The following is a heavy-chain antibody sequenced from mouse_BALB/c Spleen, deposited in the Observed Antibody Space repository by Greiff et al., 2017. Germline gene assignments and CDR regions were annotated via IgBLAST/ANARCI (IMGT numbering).Heavy chain of an antibody. Sequence: DVQLVESGGGLVQPGGSRKLSCAASGFTFSSFGMHWVRQAPEKGLEWVAYISSGSSTIYYADTVKGRFTISRDNPKNTLFLQMTSLRSEDTAMYYCARSEGNYGYFDVWGAGTTVTVSS. J-gene: IGHJ1*01. CDR2: ISSGSSTI. CDR3: ARSEGNYGYFDV. V-gene: IGHV5-17*02. CDR1: GFTFSSFG. D-gene: IGHD2-1*01.